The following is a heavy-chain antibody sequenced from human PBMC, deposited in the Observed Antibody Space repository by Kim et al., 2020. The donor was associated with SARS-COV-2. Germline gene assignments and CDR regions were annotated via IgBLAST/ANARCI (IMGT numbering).Heavy chain of an antibody. D-gene: IGHD6-19*01. V-gene: IGHV3-30*04. Sequence: GGSLRLSCAASGFTFSRYAMHWVRQAPGKGLEWVAVISSDGKKQYYADSVKGRFTISRDNSKNTLYVQMNSLRGEDTAVYYCARVPIYSSGWDIDYWGQG. CDR1: GFTFSRYA. CDR3: ARVPIYSSGWDIDY. CDR2: ISSDGKKQ. J-gene: IGHJ4*02.